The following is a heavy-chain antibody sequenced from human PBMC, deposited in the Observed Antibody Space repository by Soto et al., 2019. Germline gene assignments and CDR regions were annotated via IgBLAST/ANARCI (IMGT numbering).Heavy chain of an antibody. J-gene: IGHJ4*02. Sequence: PGGSLRLSCAASGFTFSSYGMHWVRQAPGKGLEWVAVIWYDGSNKYYADSVKGRFTISRDNAKNTLYLQMNSLRAEDTAVYYCVRGSSGWLGLDYWGQGTLVNVS. CDR1: GFTFSSYG. CDR3: VRGSSGWLGLDY. CDR2: IWYDGSNK. V-gene: IGHV3-33*01. D-gene: IGHD6-19*01.